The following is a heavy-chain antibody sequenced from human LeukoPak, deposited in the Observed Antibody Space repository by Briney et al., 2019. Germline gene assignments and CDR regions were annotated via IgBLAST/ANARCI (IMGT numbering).Heavy chain of an antibody. CDR2: IYYNGST. V-gene: IGHV4-30-4*01. Sequence: SQTLSLTCTVSGGSISSGDYYWSWIRQPPGKGLEWIGYIYYNGSTNYNPSLKSRVTISVDTSKNQFSLKLSSVTAADTAVYYCAREGRGVSVGMDVWGQGTTVTVSS. CDR3: AREGRGVSVGMDV. D-gene: IGHD2-8*01. J-gene: IGHJ6*02. CDR1: GGSISSGDYY.